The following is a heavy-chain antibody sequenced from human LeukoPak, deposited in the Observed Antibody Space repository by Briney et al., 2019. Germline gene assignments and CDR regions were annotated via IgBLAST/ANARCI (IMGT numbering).Heavy chain of an antibody. CDR3: AREPSITMVRGVKWFDP. V-gene: IGHV1-2*02. D-gene: IGHD3-10*01. CDR1: GYMFTGYY. Sequence: ASVTVSCKASGYMFTGYYMHWVRQAPGQGLEWMGWINPNSGGTNYAQKFQGRVTMTRDTSISTAYMELSRLRSDDTAVYYCAREPSITMVRGVKWFDPWGQGTLVTVSS. CDR2: INPNSGGT. J-gene: IGHJ5*02.